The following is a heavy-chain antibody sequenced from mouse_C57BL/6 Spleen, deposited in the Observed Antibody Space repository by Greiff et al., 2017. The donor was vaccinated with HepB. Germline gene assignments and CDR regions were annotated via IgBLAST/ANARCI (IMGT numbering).Heavy chain of an antibody. CDR2: IDPSDSYT. Sequence: VQLQQSGAELVMPGASVKLSCKASGYTFTSYWMHWVKQRPGQGLEWIGEIDPSDSYTNYNQKFKGKSTLTVDKSSSTAYMQLSSLTSEDSAVYYCARYYYGNSYFDYWGQGTTLTVSS. CDR3: ARYYYGNSYFDY. CDR1: GYTFTSYW. V-gene: IGHV1-69*01. J-gene: IGHJ2*01. D-gene: IGHD1-1*01.